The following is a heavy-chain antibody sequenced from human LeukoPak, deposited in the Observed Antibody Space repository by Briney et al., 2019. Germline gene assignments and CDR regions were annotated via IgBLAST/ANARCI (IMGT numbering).Heavy chain of an antibody. CDR3: ARVTPGYSYEDY. V-gene: IGHV1-46*01. CDR1: RYTFTSYY. CDR2: INHSGGST. Sequence: ASVKVSCKASRYTFTSYYMHWVRPAPGQGLAGMGIINHSGGSTSYAQKFQGRGTMTRDTSTSTVYMELSSLRSEDTAVYYCARVTPGYSYEDYWGQGTLVTVSS. J-gene: IGHJ4*02. D-gene: IGHD5-18*01.